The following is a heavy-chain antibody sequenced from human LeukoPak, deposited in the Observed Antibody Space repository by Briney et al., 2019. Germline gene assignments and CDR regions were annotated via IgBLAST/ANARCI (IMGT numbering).Heavy chain of an antibody. Sequence: SVKVSCKASGGSFSSYAIGWVRQAPGQGLEWMGGIIPIFGASNYAQRFQGRVTITADESTNTAYMELSSLRSEDTAVYYCATGRINILWFGELLHWGQGTLVTVSS. CDR2: IIPIFGAS. V-gene: IGHV1-69*13. CDR3: ATGRINILWFGELLH. CDR1: GGSFSSYA. D-gene: IGHD3-10*01. J-gene: IGHJ4*02.